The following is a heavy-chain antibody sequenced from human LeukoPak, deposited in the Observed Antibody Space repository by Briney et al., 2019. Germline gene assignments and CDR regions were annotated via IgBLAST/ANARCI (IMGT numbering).Heavy chain of an antibody. J-gene: IGHJ4*02. CDR3: ASDCCRTSCYGSDS. CDR2: IYHSGST. V-gene: IGHV4-30-2*01. Sequence: KPSETLSLTCAVSGGSISSGGYSWSWIRQPPGKGLEWIGYIYHSGSTYYNPSLKSRVTISVDRSKNQFSLKLSSVTAADTAVYYCASDCCRTSCYGSDSWGQGTLVTVSS. CDR1: GGSISSGGYS. D-gene: IGHD2-2*01.